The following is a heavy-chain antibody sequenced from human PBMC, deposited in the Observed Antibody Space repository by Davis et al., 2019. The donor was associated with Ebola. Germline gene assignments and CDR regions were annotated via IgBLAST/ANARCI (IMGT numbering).Heavy chain of an antibody. J-gene: IGHJ6*04. CDR1: GGSISSSSFY. CDR3: ARLKVAAAGIFRYYYYGMDV. Sequence: SETLSLTCTVSGGSISSSSFYWGWIRQPPGQGLEWIGIAYYNGDTYYNPSLSSRVTISLDTSKNQFSLKLSSVTAADTAVYYCARLKVAAAGIFRYYYYGMDVWGKGTTVTVSS. V-gene: IGHV4-39*01. D-gene: IGHD6-13*01. CDR2: AYYNGDT.